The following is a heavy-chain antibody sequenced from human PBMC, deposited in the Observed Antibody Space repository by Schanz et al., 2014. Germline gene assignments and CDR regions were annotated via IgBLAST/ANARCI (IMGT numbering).Heavy chain of an antibody. Sequence: QVQLVQSGAEVKKPGASVKVSCKASGYSFTPFPIHWVRQAPGQGLEWMGWINVGNGNMKYSQKFQGRVTITRDTSTGTAYMELSSLRSEDTAVYYCAREVGLYDRGWFDPWGQGTLVTVSS. V-gene: IGHV1-3*01. CDR2: INVGNGNM. CDR1: GYSFTPFP. J-gene: IGHJ5*02. CDR3: AREVGLYDRGWFDP. D-gene: IGHD3-22*01.